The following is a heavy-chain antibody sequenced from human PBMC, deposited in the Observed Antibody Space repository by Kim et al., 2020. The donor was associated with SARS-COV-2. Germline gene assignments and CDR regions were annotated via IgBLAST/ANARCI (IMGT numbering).Heavy chain of an antibody. J-gene: IGHJ4*02. CDR2: IRGKSDGGTT. D-gene: IGHD3-22*01. CDR3: TAGTSYSSGHADF. V-gene: IGHV3-15*05. CDR1: GSNFINAW. Sequence: GGSLRLSCVASGSNFINAWMSWIRQAPGKGPEWVGRIRGKSDGGTTDYAASVKDRFTISRDDSKSMVYLDMDNVKIDDRGIYYCTAGTSYSSGHADFWGQGTLVTVSS.